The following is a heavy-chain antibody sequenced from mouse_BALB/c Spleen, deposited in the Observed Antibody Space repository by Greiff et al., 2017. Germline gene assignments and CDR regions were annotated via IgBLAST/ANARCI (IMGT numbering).Heavy chain of an antibody. V-gene: IGHV5-17*02. D-gene: IGHD1-1*01. CDR1: GFTFSSFG. Sequence: EVQGVESGGGLVQPGGSRKLSCAASGFTFSSFGMHWVRQAPEKGLEWVAYISSGSSTIYYADTMKGRFTISRDNPKNTLFLQMTSLMSEDTAMYYCARRGSTSDYYAMDYWGQGTSVTVSS. J-gene: IGHJ4*01. CDR2: ISSGSSTI. CDR3: ARRGSTSDYYAMDY.